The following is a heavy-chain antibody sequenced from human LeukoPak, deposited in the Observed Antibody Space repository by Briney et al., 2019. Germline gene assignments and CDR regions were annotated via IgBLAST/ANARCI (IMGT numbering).Heavy chain of an antibody. J-gene: IGHJ5*02. CDR2: IYRGGET. V-gene: IGHV3-66*01. Sequence: GGSLRLSCAASGFTVTSDFMIWVRQAPGQGLEWVSIIYRGGETYYADSVKGRFTISSDNSKNTLYLQVTSLRAEDTAVYYCASRGTWGQGTLVTVSS. CDR1: GFTVTSDF. D-gene: IGHD3-10*01. CDR3: ASRGT.